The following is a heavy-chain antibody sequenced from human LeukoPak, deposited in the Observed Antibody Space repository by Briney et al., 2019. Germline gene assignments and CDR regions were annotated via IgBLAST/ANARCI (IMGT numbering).Heavy chain of an antibody. J-gene: IGHJ6*02. Sequence: SQTLSLTCAVSGGSISSGGYSWSWIRQPPGKGLEWIGYIYHSGSTYYNPSLKSRVTISVDRSKNQFSLKLSSVTAADTAVYYCARLFPDYYDSSGYGNYYGMDVWGQGTTVTVSS. CDR2: IYHSGST. D-gene: IGHD3-22*01. CDR3: ARLFPDYYDSSGYGNYYGMDV. V-gene: IGHV4-30-2*01. CDR1: GGSISSGGYS.